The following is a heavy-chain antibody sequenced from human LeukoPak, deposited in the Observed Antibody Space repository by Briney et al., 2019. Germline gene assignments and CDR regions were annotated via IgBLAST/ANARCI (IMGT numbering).Heavy chain of an antibody. CDR2: IYTTGNT. J-gene: IGHJ4*02. CDR1: GGSISSYY. D-gene: IGHD3-3*01. CDR3: ARDARGWSGFDY. Sequence: SETLSLTCSVSGGSISSYYWSWIRQPAGKGREWIGRIYTTGNTDHNPSLKRRLTISADASKNQFPLNPSSATAADTAVYYCARDARGWSGFDYWGQGTLVTVSS. V-gene: IGHV4-4*07.